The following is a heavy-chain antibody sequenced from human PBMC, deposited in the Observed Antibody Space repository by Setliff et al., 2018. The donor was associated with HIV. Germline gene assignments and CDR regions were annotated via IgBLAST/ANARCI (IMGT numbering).Heavy chain of an antibody. V-gene: IGHV1-2*06. J-gene: IGHJ5*02. CDR1: GYTFTDFY. CDR3: ARAHFLVAMTRNWFDP. D-gene: IGHD5-12*01. Sequence: RASVKVSCKASGYTFTDFYIHWVRQAPGQGLEWIGRINPKSGVADYLKKFQGRVTMTADTLTNTAHMELIRPRFDDTAVYYCARAHFLVAMTRNWFDPWGQGTLVTVSS. CDR2: INPKSGVA.